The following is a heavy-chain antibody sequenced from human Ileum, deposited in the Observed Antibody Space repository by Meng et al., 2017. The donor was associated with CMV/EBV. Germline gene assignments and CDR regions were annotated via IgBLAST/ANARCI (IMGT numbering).Heavy chain of an antibody. D-gene: IGHD1-26*01. CDR1: GGSFSGYY. Sequence: SETLSLTCAVYGGSFSGYYWSWIRQPPGKGLEWIGEINHSGGTNYNPSHKSRVTISVHTSKNQFSLKLSSVTAADTAVYYCKRDAIVGGGMDVWGQGTTVTVSS. J-gene: IGHJ6*02. CDR2: INHSGGT. CDR3: KRDAIVGGGMDV. V-gene: IGHV4-34*01.